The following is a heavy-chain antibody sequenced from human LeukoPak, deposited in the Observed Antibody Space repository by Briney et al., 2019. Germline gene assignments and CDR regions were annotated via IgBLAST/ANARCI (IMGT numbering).Heavy chain of an antibody. D-gene: IGHD3-9*01. J-gene: IGHJ4*02. CDR3: ARDTHYDILTGPFDY. CDR2: ISYDGSNK. CDR1: GFTFSSYA. Sequence: TGRSLRLSCAASGFTFSSYAMHWVRQAPGKGLEWVAAISYDGSNKYYADSVKGRFTISRDNSKNTLYLQMNSLRAEDTAVYYCARDTHYDILTGPFDYWGQGTLVTVSS. V-gene: IGHV3-30*04.